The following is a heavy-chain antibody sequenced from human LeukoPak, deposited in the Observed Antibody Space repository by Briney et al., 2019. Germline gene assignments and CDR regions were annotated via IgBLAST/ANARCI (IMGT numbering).Heavy chain of an antibody. Sequence: SETLSLTCTVSGGSISSSSYYWGWIRQPPGKGLEWIGSIYYSGSTYYNPSLKSRVTISVDTSKNQFSLKLSSVTAADTAVYYCARSFDWLLSGIFDYWGQGTLVTVSS. CDR1: GGSISSSSYY. CDR3: ARSFDWLLSGIFDY. D-gene: IGHD3-9*01. J-gene: IGHJ4*02. CDR2: IYYSGST. V-gene: IGHV4-39*07.